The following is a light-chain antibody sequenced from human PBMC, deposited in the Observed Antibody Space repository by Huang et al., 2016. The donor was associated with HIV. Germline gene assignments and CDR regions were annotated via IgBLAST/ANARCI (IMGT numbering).Light chain of an antibody. CDR3: MQGTHWYT. V-gene: IGKV2-30*01. J-gene: IGKJ2*01. CDR2: KVS. Sequence: DVVMTQSPLSLPVTLGQPASISCKASQSLVYSDGNTYLNWFLQRPGQSPRRLIYKVSNRDSGVPDRVSGSGSGTDFTLKISRVEAEDVGLYYCMQGTHWYTFGQGTKLEIK. CDR1: QSLVYSDGNTY.